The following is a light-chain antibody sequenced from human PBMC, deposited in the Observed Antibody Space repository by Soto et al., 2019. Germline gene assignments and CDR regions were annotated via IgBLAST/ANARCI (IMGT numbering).Light chain of an antibody. CDR1: QSISSW. V-gene: IGKV1-5*03. CDR2: KAS. CDR3: QQFNTYSPSLT. Sequence: DIQMTQSPSALSASVGDRVTITCRASQSISSWLAWYQQKPGKAPKLLIYKASSLESGVPSRFSVSGSGTEFTLTISSLQPDDFATYYCQQFNTYSPSLTFGGGTKVDIK. J-gene: IGKJ4*01.